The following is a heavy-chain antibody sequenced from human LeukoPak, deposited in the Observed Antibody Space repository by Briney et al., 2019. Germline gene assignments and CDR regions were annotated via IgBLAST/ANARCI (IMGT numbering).Heavy chain of an antibody. D-gene: IGHD4-17*01. J-gene: IGHJ4*02. Sequence: GWINTNTGNPTYAQGFTGRFVFSLDTSVSTAYLQISSLKAEDTAVYYCARAETEYGDYGVSWGQGTLVTVSS. CDR3: ARAETEYGDYGVS. CDR2: INTNTGNP. V-gene: IGHV7-4-1*02.